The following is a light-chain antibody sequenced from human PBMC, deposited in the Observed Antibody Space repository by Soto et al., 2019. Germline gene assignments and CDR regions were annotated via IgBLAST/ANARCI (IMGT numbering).Light chain of an antibody. CDR1: QSVSSSY. Sequence: EIVLTQSPGTLSLSPRERATLSCRASQSVSSSYLAWYQQEPGQAPRLLIYGASRRATGIPDRFSGSGAGPDFAVTISRLEAGEVAVYYCQQYGSSPRSFGQGTRLEIK. J-gene: IGKJ5*01. V-gene: IGKV3-20*01. CDR2: GAS. CDR3: QQYGSSPRS.